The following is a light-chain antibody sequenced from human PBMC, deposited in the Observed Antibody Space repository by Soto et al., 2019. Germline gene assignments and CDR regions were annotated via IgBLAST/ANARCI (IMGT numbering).Light chain of an antibody. Sequence: EIGLTRSPATLSVSPGERATLSCRASQGVSSNLAWYQQKPGQGPRLLIYGASTRATGIPARFSGSGSGTEFTLNISSLQPEDFALYYCQQYNNWPPRGTFGQGTKVDIK. CDR3: QQYNNWPPRGT. J-gene: IGKJ1*01. CDR2: GAS. V-gene: IGKV3-15*01. CDR1: QGVSSN.